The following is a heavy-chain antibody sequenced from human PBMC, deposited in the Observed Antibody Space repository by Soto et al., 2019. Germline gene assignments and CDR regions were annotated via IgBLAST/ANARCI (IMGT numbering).Heavy chain of an antibody. CDR2: ISGSGGST. V-gene: IGHV3-23*01. Sequence: EVQLLASGGGLVQPGGSLRLSCAASGFTFSSYAMSWVRQAPGKGLEWVSAISGSGGSTYYADSVKGRFTISRDNSKNTLYLQMNSLRAEDTAVYYCAKGAPLTTVTPGSWFDPWGQGTLVTVSS. D-gene: IGHD4-17*01. CDR3: AKGAPLTTVTPGSWFDP. CDR1: GFTFSSYA. J-gene: IGHJ5*02.